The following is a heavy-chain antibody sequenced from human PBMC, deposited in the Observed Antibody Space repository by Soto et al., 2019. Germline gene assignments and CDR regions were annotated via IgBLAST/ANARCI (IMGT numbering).Heavy chain of an antibody. J-gene: IGHJ6*02. V-gene: IGHV3-64D*06. CDR3: VKRSGSYYYYYVMDV. Sequence: PGGSLRLSCSASGFNLSSYAMHWVRQAPGKGLEYVSAIRSSGNSTNYADSVKGRFAVSRDNSKNTLYLQMSSLRTEDTAVYYCVKRSGSYYYYYVMDVWGQGTTVTVS. D-gene: IGHD3-10*01. CDR1: GFNLSSYA. CDR2: IRSSGNST.